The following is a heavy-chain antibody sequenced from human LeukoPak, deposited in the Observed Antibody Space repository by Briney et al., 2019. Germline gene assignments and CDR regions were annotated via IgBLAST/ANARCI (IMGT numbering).Heavy chain of an antibody. CDR1: GYTFVGYY. D-gene: IGHD2-8*02. CDR2: INPNSGGT. Sequence: AAVKVSFQASGYTFVGYYMHWVRQAPGQGLGWMGWINPNSGGTNYAQKFQGRVTMTRDTSISTAYMKLSSLRSDDRAVYYCARVSEELVIDHWGQGTLVTVS. J-gene: IGHJ4*02. V-gene: IGHV1-2*02. CDR3: ARVSEELVIDH.